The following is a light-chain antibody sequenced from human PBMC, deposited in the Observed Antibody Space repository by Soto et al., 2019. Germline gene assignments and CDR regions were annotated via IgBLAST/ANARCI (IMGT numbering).Light chain of an antibody. CDR1: QRVPNSR. J-gene: IGKJ1*01. CDR2: DTS. Sequence: EIVLTQSTDTLSLSPGERATLSCRASQRVPNSRLAWYQQKPGQAPSLVISDTSIRATGIPDRFSGGGSGTDFTLTISRLDPEDFALYYCQQYNNWWTFSQGTKVDIK. CDR3: QQYNNWWT. V-gene: IGKV3D-20*02.